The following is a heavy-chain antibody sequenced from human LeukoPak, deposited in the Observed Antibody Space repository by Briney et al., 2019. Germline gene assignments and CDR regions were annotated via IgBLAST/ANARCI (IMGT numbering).Heavy chain of an antibody. Sequence: GGSLRLSCAASGFTFSSYSMNWVRQAPGKGLEWVSSISSSSSYIYYADSVKGRFTISRDNAKNSLYLQMNSLRAEDTAVYYCARRNYCSSTSCRGGPGFDYWGQGTLVTVSS. CDR2: ISSSSSYI. V-gene: IGHV3-21*01. CDR3: ARRNYCSSTSCRGGPGFDY. J-gene: IGHJ4*02. D-gene: IGHD2-2*01. CDR1: GFTFSSYS.